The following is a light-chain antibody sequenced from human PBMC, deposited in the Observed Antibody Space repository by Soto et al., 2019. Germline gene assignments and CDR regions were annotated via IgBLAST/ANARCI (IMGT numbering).Light chain of an antibody. CDR1: QSVSSN. CDR3: QQYNKWPPSIT. CDR2: GAS. V-gene: IGKV3-15*01. J-gene: IGKJ5*01. Sequence: EIVMTQSPATLSVSPGERATLSYRASQSVSSNLAWYQQKPGQAPRLLIYGASTRATGIPARISGSGSGTEFTLTICSLQSEDFAVYYCQQYNKWPPSITFGQGTRLEI.